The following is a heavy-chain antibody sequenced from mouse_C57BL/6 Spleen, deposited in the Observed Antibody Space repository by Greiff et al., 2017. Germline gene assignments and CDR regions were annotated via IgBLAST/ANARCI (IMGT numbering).Heavy chain of an antibody. CDR2: IDPSDSET. CDR3: ARGTAGNYFDY. Sequence: QVQLQQPGAELVRPGSSVKLSCKASGYTFTSYWMHWVKQRPIQGLEWIGNIDPSDSETHYNQKFKDKATLTVDKSSSTAYMQLSSLTSEDSAVYYCARGTAGNYFDYWGQGTTRTVSS. D-gene: IGHD3-3*01. CDR1: GYTFTSYW. J-gene: IGHJ2*01. V-gene: IGHV1-52*01.